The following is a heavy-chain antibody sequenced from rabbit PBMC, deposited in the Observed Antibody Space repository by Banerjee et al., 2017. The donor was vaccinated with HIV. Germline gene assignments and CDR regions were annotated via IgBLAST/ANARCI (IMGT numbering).Heavy chain of an antibody. V-gene: IGHV1S47*01. CDR2: IYTGDGST. CDR1: GFSFSSNA. CDR3: ARAGYANYGGATAMDL. J-gene: IGHJ6*01. D-gene: IGHD6-1*01. Sequence: EESGGDLVKPGASLTLTCTASGFSFSSNAICWVRQAPGKGLEWIGCIYTGDGSTYYATWVNGRFSISSHNAQNTLYLQLNSLTAADTATYFCARAGYANYGGATAMDLWGPGTLVTVS.